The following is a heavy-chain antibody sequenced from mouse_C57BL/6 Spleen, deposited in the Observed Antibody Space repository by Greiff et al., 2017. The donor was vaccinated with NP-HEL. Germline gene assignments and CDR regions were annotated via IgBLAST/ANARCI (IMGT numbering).Heavy chain of an antibody. D-gene: IGHD1-1*01. CDR1: GYTFTSYW. V-gene: IGHV1-69*01. CDR3: ARGITTVVATHDYFDY. J-gene: IGHJ2*01. Sequence: QVQLQQPGAELVMPGASVKLSCKASGYTFTSYWMHWVKQRPGQGLEWIGEIDPSDSYTNYNQKFKGKSTLTVDKSSSTAYMQLSSLTSEDSAVYYCARGITTVVATHDYFDYWGQGTTLTVSS. CDR2: IDPSDSYT.